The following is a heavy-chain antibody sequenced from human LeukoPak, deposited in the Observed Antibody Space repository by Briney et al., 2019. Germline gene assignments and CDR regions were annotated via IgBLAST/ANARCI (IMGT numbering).Heavy chain of an antibody. CDR2: ISGSGGST. CDR3: AKDRAYSSGWYGADAFDI. J-gene: IGHJ3*02. D-gene: IGHD6-19*01. V-gene: IGHV3-23*01. Sequence: QPGGSLRLSCAASGFTFSSYAMSWVRQAPGKGLEWVSAISGSGGSTYYADSVKGRFTISRDNSKNTLYLQMNSLRAEDTAVYYCAKDRAYSSGWYGADAFDIWGQGTMVTVSS. CDR1: GFTFSSYA.